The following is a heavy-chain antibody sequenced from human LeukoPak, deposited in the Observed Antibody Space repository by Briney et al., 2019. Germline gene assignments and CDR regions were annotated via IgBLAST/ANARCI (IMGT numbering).Heavy chain of an antibody. CDR3: VGSTGRNWFDP. J-gene: IGHJ5*02. D-gene: IGHD2-2*01. V-gene: IGHV4-34*01. Sequence: EWIGEINHSGSTNYNPSLKSRVTISVDTSKNQFSLKLSSVTAADTAVYYCVGSTGRNWFDPWGQGTLVTVSS. CDR2: INHSGST.